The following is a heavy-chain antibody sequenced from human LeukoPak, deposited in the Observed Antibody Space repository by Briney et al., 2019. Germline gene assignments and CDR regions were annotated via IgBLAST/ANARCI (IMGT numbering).Heavy chain of an antibody. CDR1: GFTFSDSA. CDR3: ARRGDPYYFDY. J-gene: IGHJ4*02. D-gene: IGHD2-21*02. V-gene: IGHV3-23*01. CDR2: IGGSGGPT. Sequence: GGSLRLSCAASGFTFSDSAMNWVRQAPGKGLEWVSVIGGSGGPTFYADSVKGRFTISRDNSKNTLYLRLNSLRAEDTAVYYCARRGDPYYFDYWGQEALVTVSA.